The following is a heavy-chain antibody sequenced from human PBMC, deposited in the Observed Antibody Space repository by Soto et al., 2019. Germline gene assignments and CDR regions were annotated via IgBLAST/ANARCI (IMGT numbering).Heavy chain of an antibody. Sequence: PGESLKISCKGSGYTFTSYGISWVRQAPGQGLEWMGWISAYNGNTNYAQKLQGRVTMTTDTSTSTAYMELRSLRSDDTAVYYCARDLLRHSSGWYSPDYWGQGTLVTVSS. D-gene: IGHD6-19*01. CDR1: GYTFTSYG. J-gene: IGHJ4*02. CDR3: ARDLLRHSSGWYSPDY. CDR2: ISAYNGNT. V-gene: IGHV1-18*01.